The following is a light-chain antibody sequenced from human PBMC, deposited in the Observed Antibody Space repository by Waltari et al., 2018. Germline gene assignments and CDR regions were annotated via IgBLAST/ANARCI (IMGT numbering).Light chain of an antibody. Sequence: EIVLTQSPGTLSLSRGERATLSCRASQSVSSSYLAWYQQKPGQAPRLLIYGASSRATGIPDRFSGSGSGTDFTLTINRLEPEDFAVYYCQQYGSSPPITFGQGTRLEIK. V-gene: IGKV3-20*01. CDR2: GAS. CDR1: QSVSSSY. J-gene: IGKJ5*01. CDR3: QQYGSSPPIT.